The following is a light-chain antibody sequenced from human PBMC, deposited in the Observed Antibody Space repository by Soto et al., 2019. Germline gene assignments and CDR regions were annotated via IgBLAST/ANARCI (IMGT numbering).Light chain of an antibody. CDR2: GAS. Sequence: EIVMTQSQGTLSLSPGERATISCRASQVIGSRYLAWYHQKSGQAPRLLIYGASSRATGIPDMFSGSGSGRDYTLTISRLEPEDFGVYYCQQFGSSIPHTFGQGTKLEIK. J-gene: IGKJ2*01. CDR1: QVIGSRY. V-gene: IGKV3-20*01. CDR3: QQFGSSIPHT.